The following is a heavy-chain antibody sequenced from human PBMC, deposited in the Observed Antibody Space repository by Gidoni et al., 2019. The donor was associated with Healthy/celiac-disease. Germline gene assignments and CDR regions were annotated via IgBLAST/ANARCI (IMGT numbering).Heavy chain of an antibody. CDR1: GFTFSSYS. CDR2: ISSSSSYI. Sequence: EVQRVESGGGLVKPGGSPRRACAASGFTFSSYSMNWVRQAPGKGLEWVSSISSSSSYIYYADSVKGRFTISRDNAKNSLYLQMNSLRAEDTAVYYCARDFDYGDSPWGQGTMVTVSS. V-gene: IGHV3-21*01. CDR3: ARDFDYGDSP. J-gene: IGHJ3*01. D-gene: IGHD4-17*01.